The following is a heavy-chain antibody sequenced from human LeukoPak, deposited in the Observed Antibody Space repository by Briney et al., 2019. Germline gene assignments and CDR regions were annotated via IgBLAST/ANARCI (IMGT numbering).Heavy chain of an antibody. D-gene: IGHD7-27*01. CDR3: ARDLGKDWYFDL. CDR1: GDSVSGNSAA. CDR2: TYYRSKWYN. J-gene: IGHJ2*01. V-gene: IGHV6-1*01. Sequence: SQTLSLTCAISGDSVSGNSAAWTWIRQSPSRGLEWLGRTYYRSKWYNDYAVSVRSRITINPDTSKNQISLQVNSVTPEDTAVYYCARDLGKDWYFDLWGRGTLVTVSS.